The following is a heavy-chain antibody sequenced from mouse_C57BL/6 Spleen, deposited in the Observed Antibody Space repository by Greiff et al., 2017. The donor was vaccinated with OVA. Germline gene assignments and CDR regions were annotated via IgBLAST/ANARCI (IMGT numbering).Heavy chain of an antibody. J-gene: IGHJ1*03. CDR1: GYTFTSYW. Sequence: QVQLQQHGAELVMPGASVKLSCKASGYTFTSYWMHWVKQRPGQGLEWIGEIDPSDSYTNYNQKFKGKSTLTVDKSSSTAYMQLSSLTSEDSAVYYVARADYYGSSYWYFDVWGTGTTVTVSS. CDR2: IDPSDSYT. CDR3: ARADYYGSSYWYFDV. D-gene: IGHD1-1*01. V-gene: IGHV1-69*01.